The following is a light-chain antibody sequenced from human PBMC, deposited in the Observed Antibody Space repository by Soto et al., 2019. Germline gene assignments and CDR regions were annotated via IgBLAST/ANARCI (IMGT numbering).Light chain of an antibody. CDR2: GAS. CDR1: QSVSSS. J-gene: IGKJ1*01. CDR3: QQYNNWWT. V-gene: IGKV3-15*01. Sequence: EVVMTQSPATLSVSPGERATLSCRASQSVSSSLAWYQQKPGQAPRLLIYGASTTATGIPARFSGSGSETEFTLTISSLQSEDFAVSYCQQYNNWWTFGQGTKVEIK.